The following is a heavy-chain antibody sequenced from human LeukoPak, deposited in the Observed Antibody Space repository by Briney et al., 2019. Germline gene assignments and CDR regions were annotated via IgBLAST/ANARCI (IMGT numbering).Heavy chain of an antibody. Sequence: HPGGSLRLSCAASGFTFSSYDVHWVRQATGKGLEWVSAIGTAGDTYYPGSVKGRFTISRENAKNSLYLQMNSLRAEDTAVYYCARRRDPYYFDYWGQGTLVTVSS. CDR2: IGTAGDT. J-gene: IGHJ4*02. V-gene: IGHV3-13*01. CDR1: GFTFSSYD. CDR3: ARRRDPYYFDY.